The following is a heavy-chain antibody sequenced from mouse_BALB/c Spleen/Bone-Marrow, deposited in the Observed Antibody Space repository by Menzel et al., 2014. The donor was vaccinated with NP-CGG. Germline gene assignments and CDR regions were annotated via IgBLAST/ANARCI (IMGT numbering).Heavy chain of an antibody. CDR2: INPDSRTI. CDR3: AGPDYYGYLNY. CDR1: GFDFSRYW. D-gene: IGHD1-1*01. V-gene: IGHV4-1*02. J-gene: IGHJ2*01. Sequence: EVQLVESGGGLVQPGGSLKLSCAASGFDFSRYWMSWVRQAPGKGLEWIGEINPDSRTINYSPSLKDKFIISRDNAKNTLYLRLNKVRSEDTALYYCAGPDYYGYLNYWGQGTTLTVSS.